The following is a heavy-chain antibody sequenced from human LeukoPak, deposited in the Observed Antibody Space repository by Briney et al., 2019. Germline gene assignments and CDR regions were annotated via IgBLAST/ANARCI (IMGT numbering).Heavy chain of an antibody. J-gene: IGHJ4*02. CDR3: ARARVATRLFQY. CDR2: INHSGST. Sequence: SETLSLTCAVYGGSFSGYYWSWIRQPPGKGLGWIGEINHSGSTNYNPSLKSRVTISVDTSKNQFSLKLSSVTAADTAVYYCARARVATRLFQYWGQGTLVTVSS. D-gene: IGHD5-24*01. V-gene: IGHV4-34*01. CDR1: GGSFSGYY.